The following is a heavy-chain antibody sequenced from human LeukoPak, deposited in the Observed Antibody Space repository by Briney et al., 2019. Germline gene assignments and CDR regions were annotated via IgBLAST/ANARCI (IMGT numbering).Heavy chain of an antibody. J-gene: IGHJ3*02. CDR3: ARDLHHRGYYDTSGPYGI. D-gene: IGHD3-22*01. CDR2: INPSGGST. V-gene: IGHV1-46*01. CDR1: GYTFTRHD. Sequence: ASVKVSCKASGYTFTRHDIHWVRQAPGQGLEWMGIINPSGGSTSYAQKFQGRVTMTRDTSTSTVYMELSSLRSEDTAVYYCARDLHHRGYYDTSGPYGIWGQGTLVTVSS.